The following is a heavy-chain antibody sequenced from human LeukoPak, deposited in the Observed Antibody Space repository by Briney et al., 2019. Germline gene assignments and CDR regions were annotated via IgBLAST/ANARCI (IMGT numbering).Heavy chain of an antibody. CDR3: ASLLNSYGSRWYFDL. CDR2: IYYSGST. V-gene: IGHV4-59*08. CDR1: GGSISSYY. D-gene: IGHD5-18*01. Sequence: PSETLSLTCTVSGGSISSYYWSWIRQPPGKGLEWIGYIYYSGSTNYNPSLKSRVTISVDTAKNQFSLKLSSVTAADTAVYYCASLLNSYGSRWYFDLWGRGTLVTVSS. J-gene: IGHJ2*01.